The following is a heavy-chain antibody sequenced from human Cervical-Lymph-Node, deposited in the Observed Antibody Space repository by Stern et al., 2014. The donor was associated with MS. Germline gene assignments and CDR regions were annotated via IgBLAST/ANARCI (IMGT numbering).Heavy chain of an antibody. V-gene: IGHV1-2*02. CDR1: GYTFTGHF. CDR2: MNPNTGGT. J-gene: IGHJ3*02. D-gene: IGHD3-22*01. CDR3: TSALQYHYDTSGSSGVTSFDI. Sequence: QVPLVQSGAEAKKPGASVKTSSKASGYTFTGHFIHWARQAPGQGLEWMGWMNPNTGGTSYAQSFQGRVTMTRDTSISTAYMEVTRLRSDDTAVYYCTSALQYHYDTSGSSGVTSFDIWGQGTMISVSS.